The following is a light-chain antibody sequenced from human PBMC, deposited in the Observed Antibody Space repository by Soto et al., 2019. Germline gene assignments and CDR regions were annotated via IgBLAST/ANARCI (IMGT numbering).Light chain of an antibody. J-gene: IGLJ1*01. CDR1: SSGVGGSNF. CDR2: DVA. Sequence: SVLTQPASVSDSPGQSITISCTGTSSGVGGSNFVSWYQQHPGKPPKLIIYDVANRPSGVSNRFSGSKSGSTASLIISRLQTEDEADYYCVSYTSSTTYVFGTGTKVTVL. V-gene: IGLV2-14*03. CDR3: VSYTSSTTYV.